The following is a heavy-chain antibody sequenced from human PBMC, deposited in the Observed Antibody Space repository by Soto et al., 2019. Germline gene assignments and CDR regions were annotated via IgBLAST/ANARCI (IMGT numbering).Heavy chain of an antibody. J-gene: IGHJ6*02. Sequence: LRLSCAASGFTLSPYWMNWVRQAPGKGLEWVANIKQDGSEKYYVDSVKGRFIISRDNAKNSLYLQLNSLRAEDTAVYFCARDADASGWYHYGMDVWGQGTLVTVSS. CDR3: ARDADASGWYHYGMDV. D-gene: IGHD6-19*01. CDR1: GFTLSPYW. V-gene: IGHV3-7*01. CDR2: IKQDGSEK.